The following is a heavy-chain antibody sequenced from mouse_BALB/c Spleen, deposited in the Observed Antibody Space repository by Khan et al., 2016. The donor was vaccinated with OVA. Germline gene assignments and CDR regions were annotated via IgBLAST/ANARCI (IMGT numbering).Heavy chain of an antibody. D-gene: IGHD2-14*01. CDR2: IWRGGST. J-gene: IGHJ3*01. Sequence: QMQLEESGPGLVQPSQSLSITCTVSGFSLTSYGVHWVRQSPGKGLEWLGVIWRGGSTDYNAAFISRLSISKDNSKSQVFCKMNRLQANDTSIYYCARLGRYDAYWGQGTLVTVSA. CDR3: ARLGRYDAY. CDR1: GFSLTSYG. V-gene: IGHV2-2*02.